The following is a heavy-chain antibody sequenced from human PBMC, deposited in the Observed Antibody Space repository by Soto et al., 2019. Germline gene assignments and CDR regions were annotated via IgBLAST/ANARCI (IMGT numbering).Heavy chain of an antibody. D-gene: IGHD3-22*01. CDR2: IYYSGST. J-gene: IGHJ4*02. V-gene: IGHV4-31*03. Sequence: PSETLSLTCTVSGGSISSGGYYWSWIRQHPGKGLEWIGYIYYSGSTYYNPSLKSRVTISVDTSKNQFSLKLSSVTAADTAVYYCARNYDSSGFSDYWGQGTLVTVS. CDR3: ARNYDSSGFSDY. CDR1: GGSISSGGYY.